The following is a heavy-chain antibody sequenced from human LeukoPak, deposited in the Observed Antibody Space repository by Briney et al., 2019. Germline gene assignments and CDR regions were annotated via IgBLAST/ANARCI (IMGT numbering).Heavy chain of an antibody. CDR3: AKAPLLRFLEWLYPVSYFDY. CDR2: ISGSGGST. Sequence: GGSLRLSCAAAGFTFSSYAMSWVRQAPGKGLEWVSSISGSGGSTYYADSVKGRFTISRDNSKNTLYLQMNSLRAEDTAVYYCAKAPLLRFLEWLYPVSYFDYWGQGTLVTVSS. V-gene: IGHV3-23*01. D-gene: IGHD3-3*01. CDR1: GFTFSSYA. J-gene: IGHJ4*02.